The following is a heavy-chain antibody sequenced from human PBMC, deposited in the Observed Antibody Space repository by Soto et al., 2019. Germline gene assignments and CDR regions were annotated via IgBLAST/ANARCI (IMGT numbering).Heavy chain of an antibody. D-gene: IGHD1-26*01. CDR1: GFTFSSYG. V-gene: IGHV3-23*01. CDR2: LSGSSAST. J-gene: IGHJ4*02. CDR3: ARALGGTYAYFDY. Sequence: GGSLRLSCAVSGFTFSSYGMTWVRQTPGKGLEWVSSLSGSSASTYYADSVKGRFTISRDNSKNTLYLQMNSLRADDTAIYYCARALGGTYAYFDYWGQGTLVTVSS.